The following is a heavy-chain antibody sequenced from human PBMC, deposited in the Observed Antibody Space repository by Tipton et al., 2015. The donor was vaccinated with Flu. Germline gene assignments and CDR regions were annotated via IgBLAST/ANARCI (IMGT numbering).Heavy chain of an antibody. V-gene: IGHV4-61*02. CDR3: ARDLRGYSGYTGGDAFDM. CDR1: GGSISSGDYY. CDR2: ISTSGST. Sequence: TLSLTCTVSGGSISSGDYYWSWIRQHPGKGLEWIGRISTSGSTNYNASLESRVTLSRDTSKNHISLRLTSATAADTALYYCARDLRGYSGYTGGDAFDMWGRGIMVFVSS. D-gene: IGHD5-12*01. J-gene: IGHJ3*02.